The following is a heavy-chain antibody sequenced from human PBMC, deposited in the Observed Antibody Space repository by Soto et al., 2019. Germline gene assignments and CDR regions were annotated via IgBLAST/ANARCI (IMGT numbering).Heavy chain of an antibody. CDR2: ISWNSGSI. CDR1: GFTFDDYA. Sequence: EVQLVESGGGLVQPGRFLRLSCAASGFTFDDYAMHWVRQAPGKGLEWVSGISWNSGSISYADSVKGRFTISRDNAKNSLYLQMNSLRAEDTALYYCAKGTYNWNYFDYWGQGTLVTVSS. CDR3: AKGTYNWNYFDY. J-gene: IGHJ4*02. D-gene: IGHD1-20*01. V-gene: IGHV3-9*01.